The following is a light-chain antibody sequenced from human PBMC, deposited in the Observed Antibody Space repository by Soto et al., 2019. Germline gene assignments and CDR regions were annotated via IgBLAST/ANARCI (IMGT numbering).Light chain of an antibody. CDR2: DAS. Sequence: DIQMTQSPSTLSASLGDRVTITCRASQSISSWLAWYQQKPGKAPKLLIYDASSLESGVPSRFSGSGSGTDFTLTISSLQPEDFATYYCQQYHSYWTFGQGTKVDI. J-gene: IGKJ1*01. V-gene: IGKV1-5*01. CDR1: QSISSW. CDR3: QQYHSYWT.